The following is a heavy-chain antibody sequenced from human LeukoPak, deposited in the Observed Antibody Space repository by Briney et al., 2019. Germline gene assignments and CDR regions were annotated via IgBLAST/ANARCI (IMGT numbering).Heavy chain of an antibody. D-gene: IGHD5-18*01. J-gene: IGHJ4*02. CDR1: GYTFTAYY. CDR3: ARGQVDTAMGITPFDY. CDR2: IIPIFGTA. V-gene: IGHV1-69*05. Sequence: SVKVSCKASGYTFTAYYMHWVRQAPGQGLEWMGRIIPIFGTANYAQKFQGRVTITTDESTSTAYMELSSLRSEDTAVYYCARGQVDTAMGITPFDYWGQGTLVTVSS.